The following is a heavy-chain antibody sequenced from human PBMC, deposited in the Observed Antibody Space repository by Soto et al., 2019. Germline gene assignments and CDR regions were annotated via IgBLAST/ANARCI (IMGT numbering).Heavy chain of an antibody. J-gene: IGHJ6*02. D-gene: IGHD2-15*01. V-gene: IGHV1-3*01. CDR1: GYTFTSYA. Sequence: ASVKVSCKASGYTFTSYARNWVRQAPGQRLEWMGWINAGNGNTKYSQKFQGRVTITRDTSASTAYMELSSLRSEDTAVYYCARGNLGYCSGGSCYSYHYGMDVWGQGTTVTVSS. CDR3: ARGNLGYCSGGSCYSYHYGMDV. CDR2: INAGNGNT.